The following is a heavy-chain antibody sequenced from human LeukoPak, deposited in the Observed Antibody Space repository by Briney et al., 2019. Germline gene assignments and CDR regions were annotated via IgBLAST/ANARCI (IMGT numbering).Heavy chain of an antibody. CDR2: IGGSGGTT. Sequence: GSLRLSCAASGFTFSSSAMTWVRQAPGKGLEWVSGIGGSGGTTYYADSVKGRFTISRDNSKNTLYLQMNSLRAEDTAVYYCAKARRDREYFDYWGQGTLVTVSS. V-gene: IGHV3-23*01. D-gene: IGHD1-14*01. CDR1: GFTFSSSA. CDR3: AKARRDREYFDY. J-gene: IGHJ4*02.